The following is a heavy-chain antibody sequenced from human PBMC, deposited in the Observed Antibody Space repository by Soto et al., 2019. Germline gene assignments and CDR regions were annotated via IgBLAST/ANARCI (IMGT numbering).Heavy chain of an antibody. CDR2: TYYRSKWYN. D-gene: IGHD6-13*01. CDR1: GYSVSSNSAA. CDR3: ARDLSEQLPYYSYYYGMDV. J-gene: IGHJ6*01. Sequence: SQTLSLTRAISGYSVSSNSAAGNCIRQSPARGLPWLGRTYYRSKWYNDYAVSVKSRITISPDTSKNQFSLQLNSVTPEDTAVYYCARDLSEQLPYYSYYYGMDVWGQGTTVTVSS. V-gene: IGHV6-1*01.